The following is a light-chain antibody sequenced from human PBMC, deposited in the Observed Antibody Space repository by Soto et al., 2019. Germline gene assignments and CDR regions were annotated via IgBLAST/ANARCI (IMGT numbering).Light chain of an antibody. CDR2: DVT. CDR1: SSDVGGYNY. V-gene: IGLV2-14*01. Sequence: QSALTQPASVSGSPGQSITISCTGTSSDVGGYNYVSWYQQHAGKAPKLMIYDVTYRPSGVSNRFSGSKSGNTASLTISVLQAEDEADYYCSSYTGSSTPYVFGTGTKLTVL. J-gene: IGLJ1*01. CDR3: SSYTGSSTPYV.